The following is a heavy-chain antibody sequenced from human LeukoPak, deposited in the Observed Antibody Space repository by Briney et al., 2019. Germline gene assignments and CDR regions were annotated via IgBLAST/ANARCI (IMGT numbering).Heavy chain of an antibody. J-gene: IGHJ5*02. V-gene: IGHV3-48*04. D-gene: IGHD2-2*01. Sequence: GGSLRLSCAASGFTFSSYSMNWVRQAPGKGLEWVSYISGSSSTIYYADSVKGRFTISRDNAKNSLYLQMNSLRAEDTAVYYCARARREYQLRTDWFDPWGQGTLVTVSS. CDR2: ISGSSSTI. CDR1: GFTFSSYS. CDR3: ARARREYQLRTDWFDP.